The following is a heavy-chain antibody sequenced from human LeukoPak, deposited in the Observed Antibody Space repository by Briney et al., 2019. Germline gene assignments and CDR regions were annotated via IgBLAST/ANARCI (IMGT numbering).Heavy chain of an antibody. Sequence: PSETLSLTCTVSGGSISSYYWSWIRQPPGKGLKWIGYIYYSGSTNYNPSLKSRVTISVDTSKNQFSLKLSSVTAADTAVYYCARSSSYQLLSWLDPWGQGTLVTVSS. CDR1: GGSISSYY. CDR2: IYYSGST. V-gene: IGHV4-59*01. D-gene: IGHD2-2*01. CDR3: ARSSSYQLLSWLDP. J-gene: IGHJ5*02.